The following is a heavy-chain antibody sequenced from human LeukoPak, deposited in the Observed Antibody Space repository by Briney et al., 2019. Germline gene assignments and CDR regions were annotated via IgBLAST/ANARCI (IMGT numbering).Heavy chain of an antibody. CDR2: ISTSGRT. Sequence: SETLSLTCTVSGGSISSYYWSWIRQPAGKGLEWIGRISTSGRTNYNPSLKSRVTISVDTSKNQFSLNLSSVTAADTAVYYCARGGGYSGYDFGYWGQGTLVTVSS. V-gene: IGHV4-4*07. D-gene: IGHD5-12*01. J-gene: IGHJ4*02. CDR1: GGSISSYY. CDR3: ARGGGYSGYDFGY.